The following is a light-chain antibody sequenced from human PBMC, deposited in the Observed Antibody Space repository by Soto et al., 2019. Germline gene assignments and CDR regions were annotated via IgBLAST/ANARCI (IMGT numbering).Light chain of an antibody. CDR3: QQYNNWPPLT. Sequence: EVVLTQSPATLSLAPGERATLSCRASQSLTNSFMAWYQQKPGQAPRLLIYDTSSRASGIPDRFSGSGSGTDFTLTISSLQSEDFAVYYCQQYNNWPPLTFGGGTKVDIK. CDR2: DTS. V-gene: IGKV3D-20*02. J-gene: IGKJ4*01. CDR1: QSLTNSF.